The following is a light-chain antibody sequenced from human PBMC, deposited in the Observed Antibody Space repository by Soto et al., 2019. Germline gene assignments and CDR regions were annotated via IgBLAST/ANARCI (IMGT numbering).Light chain of an antibody. Sequence: DIQMTQSPSSLSASVGDRVTITCRASQSISNYLNWYQQKPGKAPKLVIYAASSWQSGVPSRFSGSGSGTNFTPTISSLQREDFASYYCQQSYSMPRTFGQGTKVEIK. V-gene: IGKV1-39*01. CDR1: QSISNY. CDR3: QQSYSMPRT. CDR2: AAS. J-gene: IGKJ1*01.